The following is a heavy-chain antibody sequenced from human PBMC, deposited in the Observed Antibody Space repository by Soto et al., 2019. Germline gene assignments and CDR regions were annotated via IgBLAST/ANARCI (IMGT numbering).Heavy chain of an antibody. Sequence: QVQLQESGPGLVKPSETLSLTCTVSGGSISSYYWSWIRQPPGKGLEWIGYIYYSGSTNYNPSLKSRVTISVDTSKNQFSLKLSSVTAADTAVYYCARGLLPGTTSLENPLDYWGQGTLVTVSS. J-gene: IGHJ4*02. CDR2: IYYSGST. D-gene: IGHD1-1*01. CDR3: ARGLLPGTTSLENPLDY. V-gene: IGHV4-59*01. CDR1: GGSISSYY.